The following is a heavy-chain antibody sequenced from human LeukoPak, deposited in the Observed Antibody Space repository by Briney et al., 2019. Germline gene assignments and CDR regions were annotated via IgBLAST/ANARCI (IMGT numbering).Heavy chain of an antibody. V-gene: IGHV4-61*02. CDR3: ARDFRIRLDP. J-gene: IGHJ5*02. CDR1: GCSLSSGGSY. CDR2: IYISGST. Sequence: SETLSLTCTVSGCSLSSGGSYWSWIRQPAGKGLEWIGRIYISGSTNYNPSLKSRVTISVDTSKNQFSLELSSVTAADTAVYYCARDFRIRLDPWGQGTLVTVSS. D-gene: IGHD5-18*01.